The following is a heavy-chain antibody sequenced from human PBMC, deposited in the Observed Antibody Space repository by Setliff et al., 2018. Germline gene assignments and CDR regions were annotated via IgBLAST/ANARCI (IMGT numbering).Heavy chain of an antibody. Sequence: SETLSLTCTVSDGSLSTYYWSWIRQPPGKGLEWIGSINYYGSIFDDGTTYSTYYNPSLKSRATISIDTSKSQFSLKLSSMTAADTALYYCARNPDFLQYSFDLWGRGTLVTVSS. D-gene: IGHD5-12*01. J-gene: IGHJ2*01. CDR3: ARNPDFLQYSFDL. CDR2: INYYGSIFDDGTTYST. CDR1: DGSLSTYY. V-gene: IGHV4-59*12.